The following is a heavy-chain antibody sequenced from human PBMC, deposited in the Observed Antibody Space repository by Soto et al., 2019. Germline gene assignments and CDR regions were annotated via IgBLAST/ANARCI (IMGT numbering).Heavy chain of an antibody. Sequence: EVQLLESGGGLVQPGGSLRLSCAASGFTFSSYAMRWVRQAPGKGLEWVPSISGSGDSTYYADSVKGRFTISRDNSKNTLYLQMNSLRAEDTAVYYCARRGSGSYYDYWGQGTLVTVSS. CDR2: ISGSGDST. CDR3: ARRGSGSYYDY. D-gene: IGHD1-26*01. V-gene: IGHV3-23*01. CDR1: GFTFSSYA. J-gene: IGHJ4*02.